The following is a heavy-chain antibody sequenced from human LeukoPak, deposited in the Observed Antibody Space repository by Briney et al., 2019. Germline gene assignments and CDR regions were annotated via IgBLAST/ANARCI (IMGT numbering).Heavy chain of an antibody. V-gene: IGHV4-39*01. CDR3: ARADYGDYGEYYFDY. CDR2: IYHSGST. D-gene: IGHD4-17*01. Sequence: SETLSLTCTVSGGSISSSSYYWGWIRQPPGKGLEWIGNIYHSGSTYYNPSLKSRVSISLDTSRNQFSLKLSSVTAADAAVYYCARADYGDYGEYYFDYWGQGTLVTVSS. CDR1: GGSISSSSYY. J-gene: IGHJ4*02.